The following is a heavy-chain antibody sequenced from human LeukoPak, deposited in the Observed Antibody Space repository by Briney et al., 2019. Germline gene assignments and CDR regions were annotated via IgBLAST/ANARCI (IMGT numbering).Heavy chain of an antibody. CDR2: ISSSSSYI. V-gene: IGHV3-21*04. Sequence: SGGSLRLSCAASGFTFSSYSMNWVRQAPGKGLEWVSSISSSSSYIYYADSVKGRFTISRDNSKNTLYLQMNSLRAEDTAVYYCAKSGKYCSSTSCSVHFDYWGQGTLVTVSS. CDR1: GFTFSSYS. J-gene: IGHJ4*02. D-gene: IGHD2-2*01. CDR3: AKSGKYCSSTSCSVHFDY.